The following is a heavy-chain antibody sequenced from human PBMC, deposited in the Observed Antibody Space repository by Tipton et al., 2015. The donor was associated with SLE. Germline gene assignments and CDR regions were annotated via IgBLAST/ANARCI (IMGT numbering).Heavy chain of an antibody. CDR3: ARDLGLLRFLEWSPDY. CDR2: IWFDGSNT. J-gene: IGHJ4*02. CDR1: GFTFSSFA. V-gene: IGHV3-33*08. Sequence: RSLRLSCAASGFTFSSFAMRWVRQTPGKGLEWLAFIWFDGSNTNYADSVKGRFTISRDNSKDTLYLQMDGLRVEDTAVYYCARDLGLLRFLEWSPDYWGQGTLVTVSS. D-gene: IGHD3-3*01.